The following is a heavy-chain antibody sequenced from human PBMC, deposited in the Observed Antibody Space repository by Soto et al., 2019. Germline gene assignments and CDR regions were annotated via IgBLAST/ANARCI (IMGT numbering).Heavy chain of an antibody. D-gene: IGHD6-13*01. CDR2: IYYSGST. CDR3: ARHRRGYPFDP. V-gene: IGHV4-59*08. J-gene: IGHJ5*02. Sequence: QVQLQESGPGLVKPSETLSLTCTVSGGSISSYYWSWIRQPPGKGLEWIGYIYYSGSTNYNPSLKSRVTISVDTSKNQFSLKLSSVTAADTAVYYCARHRRGYPFDPWGQGTLVTVSS. CDR1: GGSISSYY.